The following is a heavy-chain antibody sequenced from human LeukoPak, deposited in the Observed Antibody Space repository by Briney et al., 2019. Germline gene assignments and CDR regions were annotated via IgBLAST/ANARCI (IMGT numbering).Heavy chain of an antibody. CDR2: ISGAGFST. Sequence: GGSLTLSCAASGFTFAGFAMDWVRQAPGKGLEWVSDISGAGFSTLYSDSVKGRFTISRDNSKNTLYLQMNSLRAEDTAVYYCAKGALVWGRLNYGSGSYYNEDYWGQGTLVTVSS. CDR3: AKGALVWGRLNYGSGSYYNEDY. CDR1: GFTFAGFA. D-gene: IGHD3-10*01. J-gene: IGHJ4*02. V-gene: IGHV3-23*01.